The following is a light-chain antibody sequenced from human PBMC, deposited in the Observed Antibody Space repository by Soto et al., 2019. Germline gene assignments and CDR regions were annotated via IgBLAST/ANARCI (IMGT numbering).Light chain of an antibody. Sequence: DIQLAQCPCGLSASVGGMCRISCGARQGISNYLAWYQQKPGKAPNLLIHTASSLQTGVPSRFSGSGSAPEFTLTISSLQPEDFATYSCQQRHRYPITFGQGTRLEIK. CDR2: TAS. V-gene: IGKV1-9*01. CDR3: QQRHRYPIT. J-gene: IGKJ5*01. CDR1: QGISNY.